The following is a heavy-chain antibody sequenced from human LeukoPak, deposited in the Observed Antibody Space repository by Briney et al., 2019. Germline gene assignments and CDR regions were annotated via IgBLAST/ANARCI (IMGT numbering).Heavy chain of an antibody. V-gene: IGHV3-15*01. D-gene: IGHD4-17*01. CDR3: TTDSGGYGDVSFDY. CDR2: IKSKTDGGTT. CDR1: GFTFSNAW. J-gene: IGHJ4*02. Sequence: PGGSLRLSCAASGFTFSNAWMSWVRQAPGKGLEWVGRIKSKTDGGTTDYAAPVKGRFTISRDDSKNTLYLQMNSLKTEDTAVYYCTTDSGGYGDVSFDYWGQGTLVTVSS.